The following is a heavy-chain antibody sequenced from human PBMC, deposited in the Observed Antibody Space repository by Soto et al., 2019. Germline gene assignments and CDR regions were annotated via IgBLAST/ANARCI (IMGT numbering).Heavy chain of an antibody. CDR3: ARDRIPKEDCSSTSCPDAFDI. CDR1: GGSISSYY. D-gene: IGHD2-2*01. Sequence: SETLSLTCTVSGGSISSYYWSWIRQPPGKGLEWIGYIYYSGSTNYNPSLKSRVTISVDTSKNQFSLKLSSVTAADTAVYYCARDRIPKEDCSSTSCPDAFDIWGQGTMVTVSS. CDR2: IYYSGST. J-gene: IGHJ3*02. V-gene: IGHV4-59*01.